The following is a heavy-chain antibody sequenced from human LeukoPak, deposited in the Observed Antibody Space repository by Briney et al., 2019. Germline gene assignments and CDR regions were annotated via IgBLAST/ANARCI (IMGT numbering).Heavy chain of an antibody. J-gene: IGHJ5*02. V-gene: IGHV7-4-1*02. CDR1: GYTFTSYA. D-gene: IGHD2-15*01. Sequence: ASVTVSCKASGYTFTSYAMNWVRQAPGQGLEGMGWINTNTGNPTYAQGFTGRFVFSLDTYVSTAYLQISSLKAEDTAVYYCARVVVAATPNNWFDLWGQGTLVTVSS. CDR3: ARVVVAATPNNWFDL. CDR2: INTNTGNP.